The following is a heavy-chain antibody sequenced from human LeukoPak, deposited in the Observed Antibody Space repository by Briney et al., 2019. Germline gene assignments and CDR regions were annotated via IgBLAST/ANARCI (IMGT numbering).Heavy chain of an antibody. CDR3: ARDISYCSSTSCYYYYGMDV. D-gene: IGHD2-2*01. CDR1: GGSVSSGSYY. V-gene: IGHV4-61*01. CDR2: SYYSGST. J-gene: IGHJ6*02. Sequence: SETLSLTCTVSGGSVSSGSYYWSWIRQPPRKGLEWIGYSYYSGSTNYNPSLKSRVTISVDTSKNQFSLKLSSVTAADTAVYYCARDISYCSSTSCYYYYGMDVWGQGTTVTVSS.